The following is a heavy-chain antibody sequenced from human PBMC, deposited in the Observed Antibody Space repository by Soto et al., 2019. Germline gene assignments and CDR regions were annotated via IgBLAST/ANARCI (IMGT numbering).Heavy chain of an antibody. V-gene: IGHV3-30*18. CDR1: GFTFSSYG. CDR3: VKDPLYDSFPYYFDY. CDR2: ISYDGSNK. D-gene: IGHD3-22*01. J-gene: IGHJ4*02. Sequence: GGSLRLSCAASGFTFSSYGMHWVRQAPGKGLEWVAVISYDGSNKYYADSVKGRFTISRDNSKNTLYLQMNSLRAEDTAVYYCVKDPLYDSFPYYFDYWGQGTLVTVSS.